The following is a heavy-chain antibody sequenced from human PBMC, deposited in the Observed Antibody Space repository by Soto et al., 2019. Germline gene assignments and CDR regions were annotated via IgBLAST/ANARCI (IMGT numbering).Heavy chain of an antibody. J-gene: IGHJ6*02. V-gene: IGHV3-73*02. D-gene: IGHD2-15*01. CDR3: TKPDGVVVGATTYYYGMDV. Sequence: EVQLVESGGGLVQPGGSLKLSCAASGFTFSDSAMHWVRQASGKGLEWVGRIRSKANSDATAYAASVKGRFTIARDDSNTTAYVQMNRLIIEDTAVYYCTKPDGVVVGATTYYYGMDVWGQGATVTVSS. CDR1: GFTFSDSA. CDR2: IRSKANSDAT.